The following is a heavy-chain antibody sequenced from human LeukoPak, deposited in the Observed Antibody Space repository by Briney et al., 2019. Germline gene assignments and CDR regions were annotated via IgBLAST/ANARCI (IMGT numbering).Heavy chain of an antibody. CDR2: IYYSGST. J-gene: IGHJ4*02. CDR3: ARGKWELHFDC. V-gene: IGHV4-59*08. CDR1: GRSMSSYY. Sequence: SETLSLTCIVSGRSMSSYYWSWIRHPPGKRREWIGYIYYSGSTNYNPSLKSRVTISVDTSKNQFSLKLRSVTAADTAMYYCARGKWELHFDCWGQGALVTASS. D-gene: IGHD1-26*01.